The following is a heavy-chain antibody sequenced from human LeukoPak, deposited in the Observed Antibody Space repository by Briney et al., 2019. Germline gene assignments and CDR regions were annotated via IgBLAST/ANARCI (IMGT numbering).Heavy chain of an antibody. CDR2: ISAYNGNT. Sequence: ASVQVSCKPSGYTFTAYGISWVRQAPGQGLEWMGWISAYNGNTNYAQKLQGRVTMTTDTSTSTVYMELRSLISDDTAVYYCARAPYRSAFDIWGQGTIVSVSS. V-gene: IGHV1-18*01. CDR1: GYTFTAYG. CDR3: ARAPYRSAFDI. J-gene: IGHJ3*02.